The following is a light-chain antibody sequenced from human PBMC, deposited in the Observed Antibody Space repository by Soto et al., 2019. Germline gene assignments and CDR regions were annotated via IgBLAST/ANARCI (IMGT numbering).Light chain of an antibody. CDR1: SSDVGGYNY. V-gene: IGLV2-8*01. J-gene: IGLJ1*01. CDR2: EVS. CDR3: SSYAGRNNFYV. Sequence: QSVLTQPPSASGSPGHSVTISCTGTSSDVGGYNYVSWYQQHPGKAPKLMIYEVSKRPSGVPDRFSGSKSGNTASLTVSGLQAEDEADYYCSSYAGRNNFYVFGTGTKVTV.